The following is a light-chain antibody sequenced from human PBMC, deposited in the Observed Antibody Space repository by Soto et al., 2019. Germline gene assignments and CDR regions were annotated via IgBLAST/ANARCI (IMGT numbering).Light chain of an antibody. Sequence: DIQMTQSPSTLSVSIGDRVTITCRASESISSWLAWYQQKPGTATNLLIYEASSLDSGVPSRFSGNGSGTEFTLTSSSLQPDDFDTYYSQQFRSYSPYTFGQGTKLQIK. CDR3: QQFRSYSPYT. CDR1: ESISSW. V-gene: IGKV1-5*03. CDR2: EAS. J-gene: IGKJ2*01.